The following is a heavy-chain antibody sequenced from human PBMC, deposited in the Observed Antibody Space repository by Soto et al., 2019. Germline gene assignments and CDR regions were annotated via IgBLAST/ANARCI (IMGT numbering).Heavy chain of an antibody. D-gene: IGHD3-10*01. CDR2: INPNSGGT. Sequence: ASVKVSCKXSGYTFTGYYMHWVRQAPGQGLEWMGWINPNSGGTNYAQKFQGRVTMTRGTSISTAYMELSRLRSDDTAVYYCARAGSTLVSGMDVWGQGTTVTVSS. CDR1: GYTFTGYY. CDR3: ARAGSTLVSGMDV. V-gene: IGHV1-2*02. J-gene: IGHJ6*02.